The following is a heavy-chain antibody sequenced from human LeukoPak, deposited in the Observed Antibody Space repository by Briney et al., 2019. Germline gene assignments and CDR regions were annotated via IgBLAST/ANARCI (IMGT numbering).Heavy chain of an antibody. CDR3: ATDFYRGRQFDY. CDR2: FDPEDVET. Sequence: RASVKVSCKVSGNTFTDLSMNWVRQAPGKGLEWMGGFDPEDVETIYAQKFQGRVTMTEDTSTATAYMELSSLRPDDTAVYYCATDFYRGRQFDYWGQGTLVTVSS. CDR1: GNTFTDLS. D-gene: IGHD2/OR15-2a*01. V-gene: IGHV1-24*01. J-gene: IGHJ4*02.